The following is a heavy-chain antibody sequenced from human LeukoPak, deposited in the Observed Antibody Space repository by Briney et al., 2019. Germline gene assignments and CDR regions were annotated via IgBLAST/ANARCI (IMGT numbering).Heavy chain of an antibody. D-gene: IGHD6-6*01. J-gene: IGHJ3*02. Sequence: SETLSLTCTVSGGSISRYYWSWLRQPAGKGLEWIGRIYTSGSTNYNPSLKSRVTMSVDTSKNQFSLKLSSVTAADTAVYYCARVYDSSSSPDAFDIWGQGTMVTVSS. CDR2: IYTSGST. V-gene: IGHV4-4*07. CDR3: ARVYDSSSSPDAFDI. CDR1: GGSISRYY.